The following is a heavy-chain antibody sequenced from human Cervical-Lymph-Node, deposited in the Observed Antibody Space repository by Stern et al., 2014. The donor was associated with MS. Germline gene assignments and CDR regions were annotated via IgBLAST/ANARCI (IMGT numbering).Heavy chain of an antibody. CDR1: GSTFTSYG. D-gene: IGHD2-15*01. CDR3: ARGLLGSENAFDI. V-gene: IGHV1-18*01. Sequence: QVQLVQSGAEVKKPGASVKVSCKASGSTFTSYGISWVRQAPGQGLEWMGCICAYNGTTNSAEKLPGSVAITTDTATIAAYMRLRSLTSDDTAVYYCARGLLGSENAFDIWGQGTMVTVSS. CDR2: ICAYNGTT. J-gene: IGHJ3*02.